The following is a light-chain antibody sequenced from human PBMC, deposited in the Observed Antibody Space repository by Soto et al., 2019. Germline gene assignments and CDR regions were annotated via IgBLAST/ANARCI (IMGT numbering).Light chain of an antibody. CDR3: GTWDTSLSVVV. CDR2: DNS. Sequence: QSVLTQPPSVSAAPGQRVTISCSGSSSNIDHYYVFWYQQLPGTAPKLLIYDNSKRPSGIPDRFSGSKSGTSATLDITGLQTGDEADYYCGTWDTSLSVVVFGGGTKVTVL. CDR1: SSNIDHYY. V-gene: IGLV1-51*01. J-gene: IGLJ2*01.